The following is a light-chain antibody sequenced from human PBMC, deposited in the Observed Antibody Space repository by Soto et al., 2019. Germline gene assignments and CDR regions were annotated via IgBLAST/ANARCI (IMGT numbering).Light chain of an antibody. J-gene: IGKJ3*01. Sequence: DIQMTQSPSSLSASVGDRVTITCRASQGISAFLAWFQQKPGKAPKRLIYAASSLESGVPSRFSGSGSGTEFTLTISSLQPEDCATYYCLQHNTFPFTFGPGTKVDIK. V-gene: IGKV1-17*01. CDR2: AAS. CDR1: QGISAF. CDR3: LQHNTFPFT.